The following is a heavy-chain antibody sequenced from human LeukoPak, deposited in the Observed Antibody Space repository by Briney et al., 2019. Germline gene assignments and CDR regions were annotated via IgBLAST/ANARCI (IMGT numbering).Heavy chain of an antibody. CDR1: GFTFSGYA. CDR2: ISGSGGST. J-gene: IGHJ4*02. D-gene: IGHD1-20*01. V-gene: IGHV3-23*01. CDR3: AKDASITGTSRPFDY. Sequence: PGGSLRLSCAASGFTFSGYAMSWVRQAPGKGLEWVSAISGSGGSTYYADSVKGRFTISRDNSENTLYLQMNSLRAEDTAVYYCAKDASITGTSRPFDYWGQGTLVTVSS.